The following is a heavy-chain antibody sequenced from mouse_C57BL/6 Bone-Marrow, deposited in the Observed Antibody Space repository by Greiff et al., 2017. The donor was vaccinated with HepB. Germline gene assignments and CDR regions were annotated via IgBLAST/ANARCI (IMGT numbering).Heavy chain of an antibody. CDR1: GFTFSSYA. V-gene: IGHV5-9-1*02. J-gene: IGHJ4*01. Sequence: EVKLVESGEGLVKPGGSLKLSCAASGFTFSSYAMSWVRQTPEKRLEWVAYISSGGDYIYYADTVKGRFTISRDNARNTLYLQMSSLKSEDTAMYYCTNYGSSYDAMDYWGQGTSVTVSS. D-gene: IGHD1-1*01. CDR3: TNYGSSYDAMDY. CDR2: ISSGGDYI.